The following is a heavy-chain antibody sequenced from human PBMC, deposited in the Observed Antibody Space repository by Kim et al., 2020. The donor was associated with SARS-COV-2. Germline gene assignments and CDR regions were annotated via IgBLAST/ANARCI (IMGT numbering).Heavy chain of an antibody. CDR3: ARSTEIVATITNWFDP. Sequence: ASVKVSCKASGYTFTSYAMNWVRQAPGQGLEWMGWINTNTGNPTYAQGFTGRFVFSLDTSVSTAYLQISSLKAEDTAVYYCARSTEIVATITNWFDPWAREPWSPSPQ. V-gene: IGHV7-4-1*02. CDR1: GYTFTSYA. CDR2: INTNTGNP. D-gene: IGHD5-12*01. J-gene: IGHJ5*02.